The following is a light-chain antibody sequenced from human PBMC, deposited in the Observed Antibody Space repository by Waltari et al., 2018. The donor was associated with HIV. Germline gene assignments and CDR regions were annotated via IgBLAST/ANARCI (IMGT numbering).Light chain of an antibody. Sequence: SYDLTQPPSVSVSPGQTASITCSGDKLGNKYACWYQQKPGQSPVLVIYQDTKRPSGIPERFAGSHSGNPATLTVSGTQAMDEADYYCQAWDSSTVLFGGGTTLTVL. CDR2: QDT. CDR3: QAWDSSTVL. V-gene: IGLV3-1*01. CDR1: KLGNKY. J-gene: IGLJ2*01.